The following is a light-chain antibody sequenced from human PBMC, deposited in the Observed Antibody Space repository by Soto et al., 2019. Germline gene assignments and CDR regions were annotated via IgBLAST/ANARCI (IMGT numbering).Light chain of an antibody. V-gene: IGLV4-60*03. CDR3: ETWDSNTRV. Sequence: QPVLTQSSSASASLGSSVKLTCTLSSGHSSYIIAWHQQQPGKAPRYLMKLEGSGSYNKGSGVPDRFSGSSSGADRYLTISNLQSEDEGDYYCETWDSNTRVFGGGTKLTVL. CDR2: LEGSGSY. J-gene: IGLJ3*02. CDR1: SGHSSYI.